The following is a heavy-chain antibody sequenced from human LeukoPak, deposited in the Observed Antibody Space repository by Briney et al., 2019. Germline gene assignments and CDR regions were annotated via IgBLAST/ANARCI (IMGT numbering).Heavy chain of an antibody. CDR2: IWYDGNTK. J-gene: IGHJ4*02. Sequence: GGSLRLSCAASGLTFGTSGMHWVRQAPGKGLEWVAIIWYDGNTKFYADSVKGRFAISRDNSNNTLFLQMNNLRAEDTAVYYCARGGYYDKPLDYWGQGTLVTVS. CDR1: GLTFGTSG. D-gene: IGHD3-22*01. CDR3: ARGGYYDKPLDY. V-gene: IGHV3-33*01.